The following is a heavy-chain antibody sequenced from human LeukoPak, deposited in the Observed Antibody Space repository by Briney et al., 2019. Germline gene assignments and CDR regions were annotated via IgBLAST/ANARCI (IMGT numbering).Heavy chain of an antibody. CDR1: VVTLTNYA. V-gene: IGHV3-23*01. D-gene: IGHD6-19*01. Sequence: GGCLRLSCAASVVTLTNYALTWVPEAPGKGREWVSGISISGGSTDYADSVKGRFTISRDNSKNTLYLQMNSLRAEDTAVYYCAKVPAGNKVEYWGQGTLVIVSS. J-gene: IGHJ4*02. CDR2: ISISGGST. CDR3: AKVPAGNKVEY.